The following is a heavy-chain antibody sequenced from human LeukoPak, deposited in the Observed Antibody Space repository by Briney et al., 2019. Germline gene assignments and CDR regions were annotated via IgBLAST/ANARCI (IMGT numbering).Heavy chain of an antibody. Sequence: SETLSLTCTVSGGSISSYYWSWIRQPPGKGLEWIGYIYYSGSTSYNPSLKSRVTISVDTSKNQISLKVRSVTAADTAVYHCARSRGEYYYDSSAEPRHYYYYMDVWGKGTTVTISS. CDR3: ARSRGEYYYDSSAEPRHYYYYMDV. J-gene: IGHJ6*03. V-gene: IGHV4-59*01. CDR2: IYYSGST. CDR1: GGSISSYY. D-gene: IGHD3-22*01.